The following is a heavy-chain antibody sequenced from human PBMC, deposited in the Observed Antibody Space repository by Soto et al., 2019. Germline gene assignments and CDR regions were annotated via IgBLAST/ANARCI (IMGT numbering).Heavy chain of an antibody. J-gene: IGHJ4*02. CDR3: ARGPSRPDGPGDY. CDR2: INAGNGNT. Sequence: QVQLVQSGAEVKKPGASVKVSCKASGYTFTSYAMHWLRQAPGQWLEWMGGINAGNGNTKYSQKFQGRVTITRGTSASTADMELSSLRSEDTAVYYCARGPSRPDGPGDYWGQGTLVPVSS. CDR1: GYTFTSYA. V-gene: IGHV1-3*01. D-gene: IGHD2-2*01.